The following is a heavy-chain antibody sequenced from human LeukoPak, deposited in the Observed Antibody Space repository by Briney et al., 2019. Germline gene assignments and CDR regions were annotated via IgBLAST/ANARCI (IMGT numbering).Heavy chain of an antibody. J-gene: IGHJ5*02. CDR3: ARDVPHNWFDT. CDR2: INSDGGGA. Sequence: GGSLRLSCAASGITFGNNWMHWVRQGPGKGLVWISRINSDGGGAIYADSVKGRFTVSRDNAESTLYLQMNSLRAEDTAVYYCARDVPHNWFDTWGQGTLVTVSS. V-gene: IGHV3-74*01. CDR1: GITFGNNW.